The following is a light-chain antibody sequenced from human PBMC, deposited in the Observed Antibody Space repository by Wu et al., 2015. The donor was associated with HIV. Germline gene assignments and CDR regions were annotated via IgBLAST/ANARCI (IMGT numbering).Light chain of an antibody. V-gene: IGKV3-20*01. Sequence: EIVLTQSPDTLSLSPGEGATLSCRASQNINSIYLAWYQQKPGQAPRLLIHGTYGRATGTPDRFSGSGSGTDFTLTISRLEPEDSAVYYCQHYETSPCTSGPGTKVDIK. CDR3: QHYETSPCT. CDR1: QNINSIY. J-gene: IGKJ3*01. CDR2: GTY.